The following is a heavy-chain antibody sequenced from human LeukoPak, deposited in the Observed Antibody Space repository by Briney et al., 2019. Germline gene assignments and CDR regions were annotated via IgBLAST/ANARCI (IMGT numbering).Heavy chain of an antibody. D-gene: IGHD3-16*01. V-gene: IGHV5-51*01. CDR2: IYPGDSDT. Sequence: GESLKISCKGSGYSFTSYWIGWVRQMPGKGLEWMGIIYPGDSDTRYSPSFQGQVTISADKSISTAYLQWSSLKASDTAMYYCARDSLASYDYLWGTNALGYWGQGTLVTVSS. CDR1: GYSFTSYW. CDR3: ARDSLASYDYLWGTNALGY. J-gene: IGHJ4*02.